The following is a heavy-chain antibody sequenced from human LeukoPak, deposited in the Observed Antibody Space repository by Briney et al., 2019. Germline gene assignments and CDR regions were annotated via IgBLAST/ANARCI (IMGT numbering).Heavy chain of an antibody. V-gene: IGHV3-21*01. Sequence: GGSLRLSCAASGFTFSSYSMNWVRQAPGKGLEWVSSISSSSSYIYHADSVKGRFTISRDNAKNSLYLQMNSLRAEDTAVYYCARDNPGGYGDYEHGGMDVWGQGTTVTVSS. CDR3: ARDNPGGYGDYEHGGMDV. D-gene: IGHD4-17*01. CDR2: ISSSSSYI. CDR1: GFTFSSYS. J-gene: IGHJ6*02.